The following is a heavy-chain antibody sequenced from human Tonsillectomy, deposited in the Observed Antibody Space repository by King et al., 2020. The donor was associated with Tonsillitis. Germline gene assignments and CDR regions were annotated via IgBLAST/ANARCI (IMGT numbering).Heavy chain of an antibody. CDR2: IDPSDSYT. D-gene: IGHD5-24*01. Sequence: VQLVESGAEVKKPGESLRISCKGSGYSFTSYWINWVRQMPGKGLEWMGKIDPSDSYTNYSPSFQGHVTISADKSIRTAYLQWSSLKASDTAMYYCASSVEMAIMPYYWGQGTLVTVSS. CDR1: GYSFTSYW. V-gene: IGHV5-10-1*03. CDR3: ASSVEMAIMPYY. J-gene: IGHJ4*02.